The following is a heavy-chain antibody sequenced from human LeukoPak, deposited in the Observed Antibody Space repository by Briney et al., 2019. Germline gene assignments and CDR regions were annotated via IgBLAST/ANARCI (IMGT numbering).Heavy chain of an antibody. D-gene: IGHD5-18*01. Sequence: SETPSLTCTVSGVSITTHYWSWLRQPPGKELEWIAYMTDSETTKNNPSLKSRITLSADTSKNQFSLSLSSVTEADTAVYFCATIKSGYPFGYFDFWGQGILVTVSS. CDR2: MTDSETT. CDR1: GVSITTHY. V-gene: IGHV4-59*11. CDR3: ATIKSGYPFGYFDF. J-gene: IGHJ4*02.